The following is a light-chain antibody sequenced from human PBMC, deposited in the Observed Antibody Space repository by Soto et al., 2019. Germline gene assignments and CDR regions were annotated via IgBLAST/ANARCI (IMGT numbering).Light chain of an antibody. CDR2: GAS. CDR3: QQYGSSPLT. V-gene: IGKV3-20*01. Sequence: EIVLTPSPGTLSLSPGERATLSCRASQSVSNNYLAWYQQKPGQAPRLLIYGASSRATGIPDRFSGSGSGTDFTLTISRLEPEDFAVYYCQQYGSSPLTFGQGTRLEI. CDR1: QSVSNNY. J-gene: IGKJ5*01.